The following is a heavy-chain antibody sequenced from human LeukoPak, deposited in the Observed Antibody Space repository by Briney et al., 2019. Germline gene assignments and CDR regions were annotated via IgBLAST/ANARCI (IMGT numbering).Heavy chain of an antibody. D-gene: IGHD1-26*01. CDR2: ISGSGGST. V-gene: IGHV3-23*01. J-gene: IGHJ4*02. Sequence: GGSLRLSCAASGFTLSSDWMHWVRQAPGKGLEWVSAISGSGGSTYYADSVKGRFTISRDNSKNTLYLQMNSLRAEDTAVYYCAKWELLMSFDYWGQGTLVTVSS. CDR1: GFTLSSDW. CDR3: AKWELLMSFDY.